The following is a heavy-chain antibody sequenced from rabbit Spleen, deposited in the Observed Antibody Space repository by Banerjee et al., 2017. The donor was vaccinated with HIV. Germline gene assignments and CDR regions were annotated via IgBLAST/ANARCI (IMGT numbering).Heavy chain of an antibody. CDR1: VFSFSSSDY. CDR3: ARDLFVGSSSYWRLNL. J-gene: IGHJ3*01. V-gene: IGHV1S40*01. CDR2: IYAGSSGRT. D-gene: IGHD5-1*01. Sequence: QSLEESGGDLVKPEGSLTLTCTASVFSFSSSDYMCWVRQAPGNGLEWIACIYAGSSGRTYYASWAKGRFTISKTSSTTVTLEVTSLSAADTATYFCARDLFVGSSSYWRLNLWGPGTLVTVS.